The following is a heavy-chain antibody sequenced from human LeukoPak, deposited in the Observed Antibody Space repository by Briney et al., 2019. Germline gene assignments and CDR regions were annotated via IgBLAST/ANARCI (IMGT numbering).Heavy chain of an antibody. CDR1: GYTFTGYY. V-gene: IGHV1-2*02. CDR3: ARAESGSPSFDI. CDR2: INPNSGGT. D-gene: IGHD1-26*01. J-gene: IGHJ3*02. Sequence: VASVKVSCKASGYTFTGYYMHWVRQAPGQGLEWMGWINPNSGGTNYAQKFQGRVTMTRDTSISTAYMELSRLRSDDTAVYYCARAESGSPSFDIWGQGTMVTVSS.